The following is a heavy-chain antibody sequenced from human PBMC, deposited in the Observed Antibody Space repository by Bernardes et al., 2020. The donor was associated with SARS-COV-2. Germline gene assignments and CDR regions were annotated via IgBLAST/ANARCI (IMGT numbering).Heavy chain of an antibody. V-gene: IGHV1-2*02. Sequence: ASVKVSCKASGYTFTGYYLHWVRQAPGQGLEWMGWINPNSGGTNYAQKFQGRVTMTRDTSISTAYMELSRLRSDDTAVYYCARDFYDSSGYCIDYWGQGTLVTGSS. J-gene: IGHJ4*02. CDR2: INPNSGGT. D-gene: IGHD3-22*01. CDR1: GYTFTGYY. CDR3: ARDFYDSSGYCIDY.